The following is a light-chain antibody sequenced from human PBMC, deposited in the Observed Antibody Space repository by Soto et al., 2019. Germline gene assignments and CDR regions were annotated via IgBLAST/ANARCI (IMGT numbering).Light chain of an antibody. CDR3: SSYTSSGTRVV. V-gene: IGLV2-14*01. CDR2: EVS. Sequence: QSALTQPASVSGSPGQSITISCTGASSDVGGYNYVSWYQQHPGKAPKLMIYEVSNRPSGVSNRFSGSKSGNTASLTISGLQAEDEADYHCSSYTSSGTRVVFGGGTKVTVL. J-gene: IGLJ2*01. CDR1: SSDVGGYNY.